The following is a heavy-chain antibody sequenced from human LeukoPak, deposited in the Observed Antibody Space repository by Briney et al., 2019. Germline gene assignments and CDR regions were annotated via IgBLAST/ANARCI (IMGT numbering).Heavy chain of an antibody. CDR3: ARGREETAMADH. CDR2: TYSGGST. D-gene: IGHD5-18*01. CDR1: GFTVSGSC. V-gene: IGHV3-66*01. Sequence: PGGSLRLSCAASGFTVSGSCMTWVRQAPGKGLEWVSFTYSGGSTYYADSVKGRFTISRDNSKNTQYLQMNSLRAEDTAVYYCARGREETAMADHWGQGTLVTVSS. J-gene: IGHJ4*02.